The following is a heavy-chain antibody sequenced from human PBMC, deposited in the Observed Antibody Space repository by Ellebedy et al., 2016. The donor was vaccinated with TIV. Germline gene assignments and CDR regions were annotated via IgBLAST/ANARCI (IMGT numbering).Heavy chain of an antibody. CDR2: IGGRFGRI. Sequence: PGGSLRLSCPASGFTFSNYAMSWVRQAPGKVLEWVSCIGGRFGRIYYADSVKGRFTVSRDNSKKTLYLQMQSLRAEDTAVYYCAKGRGGGSDSSAPRYYFDYWGLGTLVTVSS. J-gene: IGHJ4*02. CDR3: AKGRGGGSDSSAPRYYFDY. V-gene: IGHV3-23*01. CDR1: GFTFSNYA. D-gene: IGHD6-19*01.